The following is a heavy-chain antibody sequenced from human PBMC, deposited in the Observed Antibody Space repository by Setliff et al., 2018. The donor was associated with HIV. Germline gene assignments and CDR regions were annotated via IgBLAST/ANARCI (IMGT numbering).Heavy chain of an antibody. Sequence: SETLSLTCSVSGASINTGGYYWSWIRQRPGKGLEWIGYIFYVGATYYNPSLKSRASVSVDTSKSHFSLRLTSVTAADTAVYYCARDHGSFDYWGQGTLVTVSS. D-gene: IGHD3-10*01. CDR3: ARDHGSFDY. V-gene: IGHV4-31*03. CDR2: IFYVGAT. CDR1: GASINTGGYY. J-gene: IGHJ4*02.